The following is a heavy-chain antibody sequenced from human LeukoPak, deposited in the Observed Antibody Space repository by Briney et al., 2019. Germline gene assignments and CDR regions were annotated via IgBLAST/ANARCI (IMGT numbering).Heavy chain of an antibody. CDR3: ARGLYYIDV. CDR2: ISGSTSVM. Sequence: PGGSLRLSCAASGFTFSTHTMAWVRQAPGKGLEWVSYISGSTSVMYYADSVKGRFTISRDNAKKSLYLQMNSLRTGDTAIYYCARGLYYIDVWGNGTAVTVS. V-gene: IGHV3-48*01. CDR1: GFTFSTHT. J-gene: IGHJ6*03.